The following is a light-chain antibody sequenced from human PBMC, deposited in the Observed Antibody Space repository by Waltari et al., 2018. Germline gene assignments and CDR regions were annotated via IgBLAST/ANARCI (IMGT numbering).Light chain of an antibody. CDR2: KAS. V-gene: IGKV1-39*01. CDR3: QHNYGTPFT. Sequence: DIQMTQSPSSLSASVGDRVTITCRARENVNNYLNWYQQKPGKAPKLLIYKASTLQSGVPSRFSGSGSGTDYTFIISSLQSEDVATYYCQHNYGTPFTFGPGTKLDIK. CDR1: ENVNNY. J-gene: IGKJ3*01.